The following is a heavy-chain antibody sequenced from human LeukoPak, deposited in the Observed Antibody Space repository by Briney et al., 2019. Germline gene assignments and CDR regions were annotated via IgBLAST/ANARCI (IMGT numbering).Heavy chain of an antibody. Sequence: ASVKVSCKASGGTFSSYAISWVRQAPGLGLEWMGGIIPIFGTANYAQKFQGRVTITADESTSTAYMELSSLRSEDTAVYYCARVVDTAMVVYFDYWGQGTLVTVSS. D-gene: IGHD5-18*01. J-gene: IGHJ4*02. CDR3: ARVVDTAMVVYFDY. V-gene: IGHV1-69*13. CDR1: GGTFSSYA. CDR2: IIPIFGTA.